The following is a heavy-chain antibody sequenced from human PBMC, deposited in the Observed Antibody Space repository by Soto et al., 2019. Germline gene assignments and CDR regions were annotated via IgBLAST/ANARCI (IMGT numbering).Heavy chain of an antibody. Sequence: ASVKVSCKASGYTFTSYYMHWVRQAPGQGLEWMGIINPSGGSTSYAQKFQGRVTMTRDTSTSTVYMELSSLRSEDTAVYYCARDSRHIVVVTAIPNWYFDLWGRGTLVTVSS. V-gene: IGHV1-46*01. J-gene: IGHJ2*01. CDR2: INPSGGST. D-gene: IGHD2-21*02. CDR3: ARDSRHIVVVTAIPNWYFDL. CDR1: GYTFTSYY.